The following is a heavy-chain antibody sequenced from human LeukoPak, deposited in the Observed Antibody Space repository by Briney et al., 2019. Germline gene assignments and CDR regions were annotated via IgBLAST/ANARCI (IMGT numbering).Heavy chain of an antibody. V-gene: IGHV4-30-4*08. CDR3: ARAQTYFRGVMGDAFDI. CDR2: IYYSGST. J-gene: IGHJ3*02. D-gene: IGHD3-10*01. Sequence: PSQTLSLTCTVSGGSISSGDYYWSWIRQPPGKGLEWIGYIYYSGSTYYNPSLKSRVTISVDTSKNQFSLKLSSVTAADTAVYYCARAQTYFRGVMGDAFDIWGQGTMVTISS. CDR1: GGSISSGDYY.